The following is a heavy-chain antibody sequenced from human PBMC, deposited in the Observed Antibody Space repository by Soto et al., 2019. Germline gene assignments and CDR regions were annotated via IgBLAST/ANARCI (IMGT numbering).Heavy chain of an antibody. CDR3: AKDPLWFGESVNWFDP. Sequence: PGGSLRLSCAASGFTFSSYGMHWVRQAPGKGLEWVAVISYDGSNKYYADSVKGRFTISRDNSKNTLYLQMNSLRAEDTAVYYCAKDPLWFGESVNWFDPWGQGTLVTVSS. J-gene: IGHJ5*02. CDR1: GFTFSSYG. D-gene: IGHD3-10*01. CDR2: ISYDGSNK. V-gene: IGHV3-30*18.